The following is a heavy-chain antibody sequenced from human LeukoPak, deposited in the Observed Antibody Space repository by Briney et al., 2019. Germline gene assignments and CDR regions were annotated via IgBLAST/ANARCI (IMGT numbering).Heavy chain of an antibody. D-gene: IGHD5-24*01. V-gene: IGHV3-30-3*01. J-gene: IGHJ5*02. CDR3: ALFLAGDGS. Sequence: GGSLRHSCAASGFTFSNYAMHWVRQAPGKGLEWVAVISYDGNNKYYADSVKGRFTISRDNSKNTLYLRMSSLRVEDTAVYHCALFLAGDGSWGQGTLVTVSS. CDR1: GFTFSNYA. CDR2: ISYDGNNK.